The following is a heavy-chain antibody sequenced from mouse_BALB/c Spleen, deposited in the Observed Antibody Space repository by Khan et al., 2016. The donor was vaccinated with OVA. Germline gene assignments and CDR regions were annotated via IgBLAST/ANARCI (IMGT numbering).Heavy chain of an antibody. V-gene: IGHV1S137*01. CDR2: ISTFYGDV. CDR1: GYTFTDYT. J-gene: IGHJ3*01. D-gene: IGHD1-3*01. Sequence: QVQLKQSGTELVRPGVSVKISCKGSGYTFTDYTMHWVKQSHAKSLEWIGVISTFYGDVTYNQKFKGKATMTVDKSSNTASMELARLTSEASAIYYSTRESGEYRFAYWGQGTLVTVSA. CDR3: TRESGEYRFAY.